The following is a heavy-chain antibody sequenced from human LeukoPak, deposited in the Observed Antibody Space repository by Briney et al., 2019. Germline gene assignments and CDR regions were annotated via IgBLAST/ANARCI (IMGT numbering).Heavy chain of an antibody. D-gene: IGHD1-26*01. CDR2: IYHSGST. V-gene: IGHV4-38-2*01. CDR1: GYSISSGYY. CDR3: ARLVVSGADDAFDI. J-gene: IGHJ3*02. Sequence: SETLSLTCAVSGYSISSGYYWGWIRQPPGKGLEWIGSIYHSGSTYYNPSLKSRVTISVDTSKNQFSLKLSSVTAADTAVYYCARLVVSGADDAFDIWGQGTMVTVSS.